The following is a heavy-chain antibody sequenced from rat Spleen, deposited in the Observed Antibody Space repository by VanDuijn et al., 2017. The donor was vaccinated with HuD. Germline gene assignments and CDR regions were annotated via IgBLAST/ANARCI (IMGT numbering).Heavy chain of an antibody. CDR2: IDTDGSRT. V-gene: IGHV5-58*01. D-gene: IGHD1-10*01. Sequence: EVQLVETGGGLVQPGRSLKLSCVASGFTFNRYWMYWVRQAPGKGLEWVSSIDTDGSRTYYPDSVRGRFTISRDNAKNIQYLQVDSLRSEDTATYYCARRDFTNYYFDSWGQGVMVTVSS. J-gene: IGHJ2*01. CDR1: GFTFNRYW. CDR3: ARRDFTNYYFDS.